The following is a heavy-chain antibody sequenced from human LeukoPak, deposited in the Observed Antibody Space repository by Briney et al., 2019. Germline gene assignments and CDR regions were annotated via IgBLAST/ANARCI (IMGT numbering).Heavy chain of an antibody. D-gene: IGHD6-13*01. V-gene: IGHV1-2*02. CDR2: INPNSGGT. J-gene: IGHJ5*02. CDR3: ARPLGSWYLNWFDP. Sequence: ASVKVSCKASGYTLTSYDINWVRQATGQGREWMGWINPNSGGTNYAQKFQGRVTMTRDTSTSTAYMELSRLRSDDTAVYYCARPLGSWYLNWFDPWGQGTLVTVSS. CDR1: GYTLTSYD.